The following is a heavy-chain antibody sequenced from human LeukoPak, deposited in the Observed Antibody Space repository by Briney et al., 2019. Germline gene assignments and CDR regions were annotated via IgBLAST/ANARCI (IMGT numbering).Heavy chain of an antibody. CDR2: ISSSGSTI. J-gene: IGHJ6*04. CDR1: GFTFRSYE. V-gene: IGHV3-48*03. Sequence: GGSLRLSCAASGFTFRSYEMNWVRQAPGKGLEWVSYISSSGSTIYYADSVKGRFTISRDNAKNSLYLQMNSLRAEDTAVYYCAELGITMIGDVWGKGTTVTISS. D-gene: IGHD3-10*02. CDR3: AELGITMIGDV.